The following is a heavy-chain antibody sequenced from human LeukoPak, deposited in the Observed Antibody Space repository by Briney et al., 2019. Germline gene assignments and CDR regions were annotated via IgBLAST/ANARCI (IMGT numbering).Heavy chain of an antibody. V-gene: IGHV4-59*13. CDR1: GASISDYY. Sequence: PSETLSLTCTVSGASISDYYWSWIRQPPGQGLEWIGYVFDSGGANYNPSLKSRVTISVDTSKNQFSMKLGSVTAADTAVYYCAAALGRYGDYSRGYYFDYWGQGTLVTVSS. D-gene: IGHD4-17*01. CDR2: VFDSGGA. CDR3: AAALGRYGDYSRGYYFDY. J-gene: IGHJ4*02.